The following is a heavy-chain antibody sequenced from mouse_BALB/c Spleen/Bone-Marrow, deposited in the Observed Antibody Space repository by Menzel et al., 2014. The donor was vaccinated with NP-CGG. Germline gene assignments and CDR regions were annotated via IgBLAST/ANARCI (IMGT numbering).Heavy chain of an antibody. D-gene: IGHD2-4*01. V-gene: IGHV14-3*02. CDR3: ARVYYDYVYAMDY. Sequence: EVQLQQSGAELVKPGASVKLSCTASGFNIKDTYMHWVKQRPEQGLEWIGRIDPANGNTKYDQKFQGKATITADTSSNTAYLQLSSLTSEDTAVYYCARVYYDYVYAMDYWGQGTPVTVSS. CDR2: IDPANGNT. J-gene: IGHJ4*01. CDR1: GFNIKDTY.